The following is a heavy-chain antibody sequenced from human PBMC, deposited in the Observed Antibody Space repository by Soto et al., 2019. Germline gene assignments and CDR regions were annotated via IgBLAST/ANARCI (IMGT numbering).Heavy chain of an antibody. CDR3: ARDPAP. V-gene: IGHV4-31*11. Sequence: SETLSLTCAVYGGSFSGYYWSWIRQHPGKGLERIGYIYNSATTYYNPSLKSRVTISVDTSKNQFSLKLSSVTVADTAVYYCARDPAPWGQGALVTVSS. CDR1: GGSFSGYY. J-gene: IGHJ5*02. CDR2: IYNSATT.